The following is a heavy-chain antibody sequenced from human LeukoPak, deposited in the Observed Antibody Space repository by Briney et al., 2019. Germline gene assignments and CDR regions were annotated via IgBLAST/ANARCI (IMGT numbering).Heavy chain of an antibody. CDR3: ARVGAVAGGYYYYYYMAV. V-gene: IGHV4-4*07. CDR2: IYTSGST. D-gene: IGHD6-19*01. J-gene: IGHJ6*03. Sequence: SETLSLTCTASGGSISSYYWSWIRQPAGKGLEWIGRIYTSGSTNYNPSLKSRVTMSVDTSKNQFSLKLSSVTAADTAVYYCARVGAVAGGYYYYYYMAVWGKGTTVTVSS. CDR1: GGSISSYY.